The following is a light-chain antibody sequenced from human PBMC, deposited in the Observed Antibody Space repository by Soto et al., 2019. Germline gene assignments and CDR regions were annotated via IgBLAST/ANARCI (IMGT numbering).Light chain of an antibody. CDR1: QRVSSNY. V-gene: IGKV3-20*01. Sequence: EIVLTQSPGTLSLSPGERATLSCRASQRVSSNYLAWYQQKPGQAPRFLIYGASSRASGIPDRFSGSGCRTDFTLTISRLEPEDFAVYYCHRYGSLPPGTFGQGTKVEIK. CDR2: GAS. CDR3: HRYGSLPPGT. J-gene: IGKJ1*01.